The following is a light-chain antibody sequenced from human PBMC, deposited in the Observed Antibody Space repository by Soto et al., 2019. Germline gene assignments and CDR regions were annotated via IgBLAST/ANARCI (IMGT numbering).Light chain of an antibody. CDR1: SSDVGGYNY. J-gene: IGLJ2*01. CDR3: SSYTRSSTLV. V-gene: IGLV2-14*01. Sequence: QSALTQPASVSGSPGQSITISCTGTSSDVGGYNYVSWYQQHPGKAPKLMIYEVSNRPSGVSKRFSGSKSGNTASLTISGLQAEDEADYYCSSYTRSSTLVFGGGTKLTVL. CDR2: EVS.